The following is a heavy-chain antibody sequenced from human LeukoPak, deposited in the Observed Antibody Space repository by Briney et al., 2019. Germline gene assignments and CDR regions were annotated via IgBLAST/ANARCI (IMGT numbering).Heavy chain of an antibody. Sequence: PGGSLRLSCAASGFTFSSYWMSWVRQAPGKGLEWVAVIWYDGSNKYYADSVKGRFTISRDNSKNTLYLQMNSLRAEDTAVYYCARVQSGYSYGYRSGSDAFDIWGQGTMVTVSS. J-gene: IGHJ3*02. V-gene: IGHV3-33*08. D-gene: IGHD5-18*01. CDR3: ARVQSGYSYGYRSGSDAFDI. CDR1: GFTFSSYW. CDR2: IWYDGSNK.